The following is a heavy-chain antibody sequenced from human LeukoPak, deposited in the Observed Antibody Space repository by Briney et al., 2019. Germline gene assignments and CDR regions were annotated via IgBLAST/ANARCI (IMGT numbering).Heavy chain of an antibody. CDR2: IIPIFGTA. CDR1: GGTFRNYA. CDR3: ARDPSGSYWFDP. V-gene: IGHV1-69*01. Sequence: SAKVSCKASGGTFRNYAISWVRQAPGQGLEWMGGIIPIFGTADYAQKFQGRVTITADESTSTAYMELSSLRAEDTAVYYCARDPSGSYWFDPWGQGTLVTVSS. D-gene: IGHD1-26*01. J-gene: IGHJ5*02.